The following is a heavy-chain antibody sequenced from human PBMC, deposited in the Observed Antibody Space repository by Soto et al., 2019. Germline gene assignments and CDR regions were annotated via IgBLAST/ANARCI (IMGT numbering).Heavy chain of an antibody. Sequence: SETLSLTCTVSGGSISSNYWTWIGQPPGKGLEWIGYVYNSGSTNYNPSLKSRVTISEDTSKSRFSLKVNSMTAADTAVYYCARYRREAVAGYTLDNWGQGILVTVSS. CDR2: VYNSGST. CDR3: ARYRREAVAGYTLDN. D-gene: IGHD6-13*01. J-gene: IGHJ4*02. CDR1: GGSISSNY. V-gene: IGHV4-59*01.